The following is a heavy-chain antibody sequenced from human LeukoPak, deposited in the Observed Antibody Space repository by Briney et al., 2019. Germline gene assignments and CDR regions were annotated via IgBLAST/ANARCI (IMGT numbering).Heavy chain of an antibody. CDR3: ARGIESYGDYGY. V-gene: IGHV4-59*01. Sequence: SETLSLTCTVSGGSISGSYWTWIRQPPGKGLEWIAYMYNSGSTNYNPSLKSRVTISIDTSKNQFSLKLSSLTAADTAIYYCARGIESYGDYGYWGQGILVTVSS. J-gene: IGHJ4*02. CDR1: GGSISGSY. CDR2: MYNSGST. D-gene: IGHD4-17*01.